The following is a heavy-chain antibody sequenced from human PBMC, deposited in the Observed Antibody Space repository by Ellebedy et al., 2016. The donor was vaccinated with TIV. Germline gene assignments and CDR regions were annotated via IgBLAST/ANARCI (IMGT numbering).Heavy chain of an antibody. CDR2: IYHSGST. CDR1: GYSISSGYY. D-gene: IGHD4-17*01. CDR3: ARDLSVNTVTLGDPSYYYYGMDV. Sequence: SETLSLXXTVSGYSISSGYYWGWIRQPPGKGLEWIGSIYHSGSTYYNPSLKSRVTISVDTSKNQFSLKLSSVTAADTAVYYCARDLSVNTVTLGDPSYYYYGMDVWGQGTTVTVSS. V-gene: IGHV4-38-2*02. J-gene: IGHJ6*02.